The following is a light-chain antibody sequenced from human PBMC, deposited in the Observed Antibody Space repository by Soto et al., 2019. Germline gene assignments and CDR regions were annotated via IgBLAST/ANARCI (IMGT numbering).Light chain of an antibody. CDR3: QSFDSSLSGVV. Sequence: QAVVTQPPSVSGVPGQRVTISCAGSSSNIGAGHDVHWYHQLPGTTPKLLIYRNNNRPSGVPDRFSGSRSGTSASLAITGLQAEDEADYYCQSFDSSLSGVVFGGGTKLTVL. J-gene: IGLJ2*01. CDR1: SSNIGAGHD. CDR2: RNN. V-gene: IGLV1-40*01.